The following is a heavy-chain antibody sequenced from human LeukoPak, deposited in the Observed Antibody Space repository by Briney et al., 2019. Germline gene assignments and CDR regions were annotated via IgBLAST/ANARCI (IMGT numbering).Heavy chain of an antibody. CDR3: ARGTGCTGGSCSYYGMGV. J-gene: IGHJ6*02. D-gene: IGHD2-15*01. CDR1: GYTFSSYA. CDR2: INAGNGDT. Sequence: ASVKVSCKGSGYTFSSYATHWVRQAPGQRLEWMGWINAGNGDTKYSQKFQGRVTITRDTSATTAYMELSSLRSEDTAVYYCARGTGCTGGSCSYYGMGVWGQGTTVTVSS. V-gene: IGHV1-3*01.